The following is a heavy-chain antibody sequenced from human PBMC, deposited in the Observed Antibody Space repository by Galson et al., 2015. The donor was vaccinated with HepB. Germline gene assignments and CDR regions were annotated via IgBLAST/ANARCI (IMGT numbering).Heavy chain of an antibody. D-gene: IGHD1-26*01. J-gene: IGHJ3*02. V-gene: IGHV3-30-3*01. CDR1: GFTFSSYA. Sequence: SLRLSCAASGFTFSSYAMHWVRQAPGKGLEWVAVISYDGSNKYYADSVKGRFTISRDNSKNTLYLQMNSLRAEDTAVYYCARGADSHDAFDIWGQGTMVTVSS. CDR2: ISYDGSNK. CDR3: ARGADSHDAFDI.